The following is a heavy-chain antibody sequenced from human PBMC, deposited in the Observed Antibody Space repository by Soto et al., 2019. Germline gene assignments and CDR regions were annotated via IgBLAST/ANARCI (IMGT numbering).Heavy chain of an antibody. J-gene: IGHJ4*02. CDR2: ISYDGSNK. CDR3: AKEKFGVGYYGSGSYLSFDY. CDR1: GFTFSSYG. Sequence: PGGSLRLSCTASGFTFSSYGMHWVRQAPGKGLEWVALISYDGSNKYYADSMRGRFTISRDNSKNTLYLQMNSLRAEDTAVYYCAKEKFGVGYYGSGSYLSFDYWGRGTLVTVSS. V-gene: IGHV3-30*18. D-gene: IGHD3-10*01.